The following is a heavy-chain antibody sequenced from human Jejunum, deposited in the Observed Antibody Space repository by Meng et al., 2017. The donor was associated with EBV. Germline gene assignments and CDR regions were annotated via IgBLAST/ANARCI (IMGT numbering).Heavy chain of an antibody. V-gene: IGHV3-23*04. CDR2: MSGDTFST. Sequence: EVQLVESGGGFVEPGGALGCSGLASGGTFSGYAMNWVRQAPGKGLEWVSGMSGDTFSTHYADSVKGRFTISRDNSENTVYLQMNSLRVEDTAVYYCAKRVGHCNGGTCPYFVDKCGQGNLCTVSP. J-gene: IGHJ4*02. CDR3: AKRVGHCNGGTCPYFVDK. CDR1: GGTFSGYA. D-gene: IGHD2-15*01.